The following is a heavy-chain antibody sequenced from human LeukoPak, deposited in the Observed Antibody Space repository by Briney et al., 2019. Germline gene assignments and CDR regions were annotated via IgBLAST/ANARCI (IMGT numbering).Heavy chain of an antibody. CDR3: ARSLSRYDFWSGYRTGMDV. D-gene: IGHD3-3*01. J-gene: IGHJ6*02. Sequence: SETLSLTCTVSGGSISSGSYYWSWLRQPAGKGLEWIGRIYTSGSTNYNPSRKSRVTISVDTSKNQFSLKLSSVTAADTAVYYCARSLSRYDFWSGYRTGMDVWGQGTTVTVSS. V-gene: IGHV4-61*02. CDR1: GGSISSGSYY. CDR2: IYTSGST.